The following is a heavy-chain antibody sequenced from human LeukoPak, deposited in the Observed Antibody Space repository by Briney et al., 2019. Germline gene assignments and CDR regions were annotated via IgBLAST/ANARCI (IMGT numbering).Heavy chain of an antibody. CDR1: GGSFSGYY. Sequence: PSETLSLTCAVYGGSFSGYYWSWIRQPPGKGLEWIGEINHSGSTNYNPSLKSRVTISVDTSKNRFSLKLSSVTAADTAVYYCARSMTVPYYYYYMDVWGKGTTVTVSS. J-gene: IGHJ6*03. D-gene: IGHD2-8*01. CDR2: INHSGST. CDR3: ARSMTVPYYYYYMDV. V-gene: IGHV4-34*01.